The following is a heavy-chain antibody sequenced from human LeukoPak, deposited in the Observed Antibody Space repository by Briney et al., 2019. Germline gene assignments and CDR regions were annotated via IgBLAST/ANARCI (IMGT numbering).Heavy chain of an antibody. D-gene: IGHD6-13*01. CDR1: GYSFTSYL. V-gene: IGHV5-51*01. CDR2: IYPGDSDT. CDR3: ARAAADADAFDI. J-gene: IGHJ3*02. Sequence: GEALKISCKCGGYSFTSYLSGWVRQMPGKGLEWMWIIYPGDSDTRYSPYFQGQVTISAAKSISTAYLQWSSLKASDTAMYYCARAAADADAFDIWGQGTMVTVSS.